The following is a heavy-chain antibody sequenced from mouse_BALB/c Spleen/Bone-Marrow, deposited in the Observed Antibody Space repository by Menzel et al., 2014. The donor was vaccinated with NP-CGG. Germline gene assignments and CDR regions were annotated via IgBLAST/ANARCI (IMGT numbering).Heavy chain of an antibody. CDR3: ARLGYYGYFVD. D-gene: IGHD2-3*01. CDR2: INPESSTI. J-gene: IGHJ2*01. V-gene: IGHV4-1*02. CDR1: GFDFRRYW. Sequence: EVQGVESGGGLVQPGGSLKLSCAASGFDFRRYWMSWVRQAPGKGLEWIGEINPESSTINYTPSLKDKFIISRDNAKNTLYLQMSKVRSEDTALYYCARLGYYGYFVDWGQGTTLTASS.